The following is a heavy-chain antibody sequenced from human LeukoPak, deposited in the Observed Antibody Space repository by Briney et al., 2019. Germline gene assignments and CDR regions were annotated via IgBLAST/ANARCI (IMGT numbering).Heavy chain of an antibody. CDR1: GFRLSNYW. V-gene: IGHV3-7*01. CDR3: ARIGYSSSSFDY. Sequence: PGGSLRLSCAASGFRLSNYWMSWVRQAPGKGLEWVANIKQDGSEKDYVDSMKGRFTISRDNTKNSVYLQVNSLRAEDTAVYHCARIGYSSSSFDYWGQGTLVTVSS. J-gene: IGHJ4*02. D-gene: IGHD6-13*01. CDR2: IKQDGSEK.